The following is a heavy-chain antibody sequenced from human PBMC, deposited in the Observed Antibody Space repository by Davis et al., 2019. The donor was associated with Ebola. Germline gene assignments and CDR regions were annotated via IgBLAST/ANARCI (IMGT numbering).Heavy chain of an antibody. CDR2: ISSSSSYI. V-gene: IGHV3-21*01. CDR1: GFTFSSYG. CDR3: ARRTPPDY. J-gene: IGHJ4*02. Sequence: GESLKISCAASGFTFSSYGMHWVRQAPGKGLEWVSSISSSSSYIYYADSVKGRFTISRDNSKNTLYLQMNSLRAKDTAVYYCARRTPPDYWGQGTLVTVSS.